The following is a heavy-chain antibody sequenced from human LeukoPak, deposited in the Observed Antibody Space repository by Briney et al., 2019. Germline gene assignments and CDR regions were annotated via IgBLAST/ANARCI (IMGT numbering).Heavy chain of an antibody. CDR2: IIPIFGTA. CDR1: GGTFSSYA. CDR3: ARAVSYCSGGSCYSTDFDY. V-gene: IGHV1-69*13. D-gene: IGHD2-15*01. Sequence: GASVKVSCKASGGTFSSYAISWVRQAPGQGLEWMGGIIPIFGTANYAQKFQGRVTITADESTSTAYMELSSLRSEDTAVYYCARAVSYCSGGSCYSTDFDYWGQGTLVTVSS. J-gene: IGHJ4*02.